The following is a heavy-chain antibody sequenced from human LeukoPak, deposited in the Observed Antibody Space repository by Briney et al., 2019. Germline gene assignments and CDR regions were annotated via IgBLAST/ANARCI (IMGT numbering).Heavy chain of an antibody. CDR1: CITLSNYG. J-gene: IGHJ4*02. V-gene: IGHV3-23*01. CDR2: INDRGSTT. D-gene: IGHD3-22*01. CDR3: AKRGVVIRVILVGVTKEAYYFDS. Sequence: GGSLRLSCAVSCITLSNYGMSWVRQAPGKGLEWVAGINDRGSTTNYADSENGRSTISTDPPNNTLYLIMNSMRDEDTAVYFCAKRGVVIRVILVGVTKEAYYFDSWGEGALVTVSS.